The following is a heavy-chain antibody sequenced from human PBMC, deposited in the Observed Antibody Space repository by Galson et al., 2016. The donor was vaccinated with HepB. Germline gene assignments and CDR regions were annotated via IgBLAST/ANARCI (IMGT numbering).Heavy chain of an antibody. CDR3: ARDPGRDDGMDV. D-gene: IGHD3-10*01. CDR2: VWPCESTK. V-gene: IGHV3-33*08. J-gene: IGHJ6*02. Sequence: SLRLSCAASGFTFKNYGMHWARQAPGKGLEWVAVVWPCESTKYYADSVKGRFTISRDNSKNAVYLYMNSLRAEDTAVFYCARDPGRDDGMDVWGQGTTVPVSS. CDR1: GFTFKNYG.